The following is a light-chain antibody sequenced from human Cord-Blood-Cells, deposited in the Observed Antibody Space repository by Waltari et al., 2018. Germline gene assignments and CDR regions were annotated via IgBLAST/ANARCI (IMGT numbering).Light chain of an antibody. Sequence: DIVMTQSPDSLAVSMGERATINCKSSQSVLYSSNNKNYLAWYQQKPGQPPKLLIYWASTRDSGVPDRFSCSGSWTDFTLTISSLQAEDVAVYYCQQYYSTPYSFGQGTKLEIK. CDR3: QQYYSTPYS. V-gene: IGKV4-1*01. J-gene: IGKJ2*03. CDR2: WAS. CDR1: QSVLYSSNNKNY.